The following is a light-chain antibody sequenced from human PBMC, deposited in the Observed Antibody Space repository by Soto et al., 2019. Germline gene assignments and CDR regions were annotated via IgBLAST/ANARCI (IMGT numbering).Light chain of an antibody. CDR3: QQYAVSPPT. J-gene: IGKJ1*01. CDR2: GAS. Sequence: EIVLTQSPGTLSLSPGERATLSCRASQSVSARYVAWYQRKPGQDPRLLIYGASNRATDIPIRFSASVSGKAFTIAISRLEPEVFAVYICQQYAVSPPTFGLGTKVQFK. V-gene: IGKV3-20*01. CDR1: QSVSARY.